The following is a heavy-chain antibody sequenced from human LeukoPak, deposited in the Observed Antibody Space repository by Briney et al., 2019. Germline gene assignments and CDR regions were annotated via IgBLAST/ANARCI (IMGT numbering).Heavy chain of an antibody. CDR2: IYYSGST. Sequence: SETLSLTCTVSGGSISSSSYYWGRIRQPPGKGLEWIGSIYYSGSTYYNPSLKSRVTISVDTSKNQFSLKLSSVTAADTAVYYCARRLGYCSGGSCPSPNWFDPWGQGTLVTVSS. CDR1: GGSISSSSYY. J-gene: IGHJ5*02. V-gene: IGHV4-39*01. CDR3: ARRLGYCSGGSCPSPNWFDP. D-gene: IGHD2-15*01.